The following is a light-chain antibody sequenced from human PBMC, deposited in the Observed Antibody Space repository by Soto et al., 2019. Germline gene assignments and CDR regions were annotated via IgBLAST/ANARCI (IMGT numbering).Light chain of an antibody. CDR3: QQFNSYPPWT. J-gene: IGKJ1*01. CDR2: AAS. CDR1: QGISRY. V-gene: IGKV1-9*01. Sequence: IQLTQSPSSLSASVGDSVTVTCRASQGISRYLAWYQQKPGKAPKLLISAASTLQSGVPSRFSGSGSGTDFTLTISGLQPEDFATYYCQQFNSYPPWTFGQGTKVEIK.